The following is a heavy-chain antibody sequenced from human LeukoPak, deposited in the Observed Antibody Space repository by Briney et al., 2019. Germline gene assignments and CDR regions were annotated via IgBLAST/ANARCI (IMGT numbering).Heavy chain of an antibody. J-gene: IGHJ4*02. CDR2: ISDSGGNT. CDR3: AKGAAATGDF. CDR1: GFTFSNYG. V-gene: IGHV3-23*01. Sequence: TGGSLRLSCAASGFTFSNYGMSWVRQAPGKGLEWVSGISDSGGNTYYADSVKGRFTISRDSSKNTVYLQMNSLRAEDTAVYYCAKGAAATGDFWGQGTLVTVSS. D-gene: IGHD6-13*01.